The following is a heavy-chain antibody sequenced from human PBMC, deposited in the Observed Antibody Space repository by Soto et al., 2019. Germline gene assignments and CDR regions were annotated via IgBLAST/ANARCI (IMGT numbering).Heavy chain of an antibody. CDR2: VNPYGASS. CDR3: ASVTTIWSN. Sequence: QVQVVQSGAEVKEPGASVKVSCKASGYSSSNYYTHWVRQAPGQGLEWMGIVNPYGASSNYAQSFQGRVTLTRDTSTNTDYMHLSRLTSDDTAVYYCASVTTIWSNWGQGTLVTGSS. CDR1: GYSSSNYY. J-gene: IGHJ4*02. V-gene: IGHV1-46*01. D-gene: IGHD2-21*02.